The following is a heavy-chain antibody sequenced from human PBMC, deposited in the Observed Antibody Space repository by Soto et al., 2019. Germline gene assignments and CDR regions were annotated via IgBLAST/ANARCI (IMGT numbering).Heavy chain of an antibody. CDR2: MSYDGTNE. CDR1: GFSFTHYT. Sequence: XGSLRLSFATAGFSFTHYTINGVRKAPGKGLDWVAVMSYDGTNEYYADSVKGRFTVTRDNSKTTVYLQMNSLTPEDTALYYCARKWGTYSSASLDYWGLGTLVTVSS. V-gene: IGHV3-30*04. D-gene: IGHD6-19*01. J-gene: IGHJ4*02. CDR3: ARKWGTYSSASLDY.